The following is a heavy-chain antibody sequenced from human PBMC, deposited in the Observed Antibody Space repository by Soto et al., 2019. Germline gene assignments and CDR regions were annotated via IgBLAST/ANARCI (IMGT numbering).Heavy chain of an antibody. CDR3: ARTYYDFWSGPPGAFDP. CDR2: IYYSGST. CDR1: GGSISSYY. Sequence: PSETLSLTCTVSGGSISSYYWSWIRQPPGKGLEWIGYIYYSGSTNYNPSLKSRVTISVDTSKNQFSLKLSSVTAADTAVYYCARTYYDFWSGPPGAFDPWGQGTLVTAPQ. V-gene: IGHV4-59*01. J-gene: IGHJ5*02. D-gene: IGHD3-3*01.